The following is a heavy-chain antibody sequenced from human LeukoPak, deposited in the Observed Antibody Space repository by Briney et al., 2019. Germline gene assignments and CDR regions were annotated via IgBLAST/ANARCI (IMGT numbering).Heavy chain of an antibody. Sequence: PSETLSLTCTVSGGSISSYYWSWIRQPPGKGLEWIGYIYYSGSTNYNPSLKSRVTISVDTSKNQFSLKLCSVTAADTAVYYCARVRSGWYLGYFDYWGQGTLVTVSS. D-gene: IGHD6-19*01. J-gene: IGHJ4*02. CDR1: GGSISSYY. CDR3: ARVRSGWYLGYFDY. CDR2: IYYSGST. V-gene: IGHV4-59*01.